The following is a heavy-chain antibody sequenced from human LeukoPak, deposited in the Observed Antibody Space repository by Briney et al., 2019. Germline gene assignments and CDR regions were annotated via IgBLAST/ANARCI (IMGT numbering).Heavy chain of an antibody. CDR1: GFTFSSYA. J-gene: IGHJ6*02. Sequence: GGSLRLSCAASGFTFSSYAMSWVRQAPGKGLEWVSAISASGGSTYYADSVKGRFTISRDNAKNSLYLQMNSLRDEDTAVYYCASVAIYYYYGMDVWGQGTTVTVSS. CDR2: ISASGGST. D-gene: IGHD5-12*01. CDR3: ASVAIYYYYGMDV. V-gene: IGHV3-23*01.